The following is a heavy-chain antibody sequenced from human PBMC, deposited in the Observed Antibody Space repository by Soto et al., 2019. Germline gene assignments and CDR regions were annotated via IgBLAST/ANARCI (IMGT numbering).Heavy chain of an antibody. CDR1: GFTFSSYA. Sequence: GGSLRLSCAASGFTFSSYAMHWVRQAPGKGLEYVSAISSNGGSTYYANSVKGRFTISRDNSKNTLYLQMGSLRAEDMAVYYCAMYYDFWSEDYKYMEVWRKGTTVSVSS. J-gene: IGHJ6*03. CDR3: AMYYDFWSEDYKYMEV. CDR2: ISSNGGST. D-gene: IGHD3-3*01. V-gene: IGHV3-64*01.